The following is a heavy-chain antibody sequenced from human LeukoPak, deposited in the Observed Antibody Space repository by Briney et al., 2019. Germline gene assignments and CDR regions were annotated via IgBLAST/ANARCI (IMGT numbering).Heavy chain of an antibody. CDR2: IYYSGST. V-gene: IGHV4-39*07. CDR3: AGDYGDREIDI. CDR1: GDSISSSSSY. Sequence: PSETLSLTCTVSGDSISSSSSYWGWIRQPPGEGLEWIGSIYYSGSTYYNTSLKSRVTISVDTSKNQFSLKLSSVTAADTAVYYCAGDYGDREIDIWGQGTMVTVSS. D-gene: IGHD4-17*01. J-gene: IGHJ3*02.